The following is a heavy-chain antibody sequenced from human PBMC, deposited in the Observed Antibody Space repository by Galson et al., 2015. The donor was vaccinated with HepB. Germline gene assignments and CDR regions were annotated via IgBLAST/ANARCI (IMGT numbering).Heavy chain of an antibody. CDR2: INPSGGST. D-gene: IGHD3-10*01. J-gene: IGHJ4*02. CDR3: ARAGRLSTYYGSGSADY. Sequence: SVKVSCKASGYTFTSYYMHWVRQAPGQGLEWMGIINPSGGSTSYAQKFQGRVTMTRDTSTSTVYMELSSLRSEDTAVYYCARAGRLSTYYGSGSADYWGQGTLVTVSS. V-gene: IGHV1-46*03. CDR1: GYTFTSYY.